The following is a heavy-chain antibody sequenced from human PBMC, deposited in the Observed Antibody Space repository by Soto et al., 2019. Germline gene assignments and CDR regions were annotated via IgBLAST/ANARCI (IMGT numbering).Heavy chain of an antibody. CDR2: IRSKAYGGTT. D-gene: IGHD3-3*01. Sequence: EVQLVESGGGLVQPGRSLRLSCTASGFTFGDYAMSWFRQAPGKGLEWVGFIRSKAYGGTTEYAASVKGRFTISRDDSKSIAYLQMNSLKTEDTAVYYCTRLDSGITIFGVVSPRYNWFDPWGQGTLVTVSS. CDR3: TRLDSGITIFGVVSPRYNWFDP. V-gene: IGHV3-49*03. CDR1: GFTFGDYA. J-gene: IGHJ5*02.